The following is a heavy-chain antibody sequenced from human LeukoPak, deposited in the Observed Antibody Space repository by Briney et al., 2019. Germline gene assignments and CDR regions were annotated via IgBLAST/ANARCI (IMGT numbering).Heavy chain of an antibody. Sequence: PSETLSLTCAVYGGSFSGYYWSWIRQPPGKGLEWIGEINHSESTNYNPSLKSRVTISVDTSKNQFSLKLTSVTAADTAVYYCASCEAPITPPPYGFDVWGQGTEVTVSS. CDR3: ASCEAPITPPPYGFDV. V-gene: IGHV4-34*01. CDR2: INHSEST. J-gene: IGHJ6*02. D-gene: IGHD5-12*01. CDR1: GGSFSGYY.